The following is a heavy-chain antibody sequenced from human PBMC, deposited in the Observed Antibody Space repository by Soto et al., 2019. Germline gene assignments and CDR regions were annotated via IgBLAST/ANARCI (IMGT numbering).Heavy chain of an antibody. CDR2: ISNNGDTA. V-gene: IGHV3-23*01. J-gene: IGHJ4*02. D-gene: IGHD3-16*02. CDR1: GFTFSSYA. CDR3: AKSRVFIGAIVTLLDS. Sequence: EVQLLESGGGLVQPGGSLTLSCATSGFTFSSYAMVWVRQAAEKGLEWVASISNNGDTAYYADSVKGRFTISRGNSVNTLYLQMNGLRADDTALYFCAKSRVFIGAIVTLLDSWGQGTQVTVSS.